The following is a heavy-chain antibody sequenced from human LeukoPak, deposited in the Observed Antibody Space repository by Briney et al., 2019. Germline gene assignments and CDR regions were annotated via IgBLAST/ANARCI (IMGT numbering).Heavy chain of an antibody. J-gene: IGHJ4*02. V-gene: IGHV3-48*03. CDR1: GFTFRRYE. Sequence: GGALGTSRGGPGFTFRRYEMIWGGQGPGEGVGWVSYISSSGSTIYYADSVKGRFTISRDNAKNSLYLQMNSLRAEDTAVYYCARVAYSSSWYIDYWGQGTLVTVSS. D-gene: IGHD6-13*01. CDR2: ISSSGSTI. CDR3: ARVAYSSSWYIDY.